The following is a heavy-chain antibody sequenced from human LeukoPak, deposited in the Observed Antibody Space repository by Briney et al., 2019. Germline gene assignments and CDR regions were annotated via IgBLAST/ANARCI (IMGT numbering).Heavy chain of an antibody. Sequence: GGSLRLSCAASVFTFNSYNMNWVRQAPGKGLEWVSSISSSSSYIYYADSVKGRFTISRDNAKNSLYLQMNSLRAEDTAVYYCARDPGTIEVAATADYWGQGTLVTVSS. CDR2: ISSSSSYI. CDR1: VFTFNSYN. J-gene: IGHJ4*02. D-gene: IGHD6-19*01. CDR3: ARDPGTIEVAATADY. V-gene: IGHV3-21*01.